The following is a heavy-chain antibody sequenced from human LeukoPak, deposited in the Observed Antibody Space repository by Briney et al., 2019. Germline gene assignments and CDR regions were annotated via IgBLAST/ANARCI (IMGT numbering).Heavy chain of an antibody. Sequence: GGSLRLSCAASGFTFNYYWMSWVRQAPGKGLEWVAHINEDGGEKYYVDSVKGRFTISRDNTKKSLYLQMNSLRAEDTAVYYCARDKDYLFDYWGQGTLVTVSS. CDR2: INEDGGEK. V-gene: IGHV3-7*01. J-gene: IGHJ4*02. CDR3: ARDKDYLFDY. D-gene: IGHD4-11*01. CDR1: GFTFNYYW.